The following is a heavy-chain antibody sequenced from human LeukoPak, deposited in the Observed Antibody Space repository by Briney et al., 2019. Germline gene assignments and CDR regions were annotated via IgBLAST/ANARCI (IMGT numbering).Heavy chain of an antibody. V-gene: IGHV3-9*01. Sequence: GGSLRLSCAASGFTFGDYAMHWVRQAPGKGLEWVSGISWNSGSIGYADSVKGRFTISRDNAKNSLYLQMNSLRAEDTAVYYCAGPRGYYDSSGYYEYYFDYWGQGTLVTVSS. CDR1: GFTFGDYA. CDR2: ISWNSGSI. CDR3: AGPRGYYDSSGYYEYYFDY. J-gene: IGHJ4*02. D-gene: IGHD3-22*01.